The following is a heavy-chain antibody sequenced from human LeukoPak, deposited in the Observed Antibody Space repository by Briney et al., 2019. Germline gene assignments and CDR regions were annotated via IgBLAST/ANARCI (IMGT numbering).Heavy chain of an antibody. Sequence: SVKVPCKASGGTFSSYAISWVRQAPGQGLEWMGRIIPILGIANYAQKFQGRVTITADKSTSTAYMELSSLRSEDTAVYYCARGPLKINTIIGTLSPRGYFDYWGQGTLVTVSS. D-gene: IGHD5-12*01. J-gene: IGHJ4*02. V-gene: IGHV1-69*04. CDR3: ARGPLKINTIIGTLSPRGYFDY. CDR2: IIPILGIA. CDR1: GGTFSSYA.